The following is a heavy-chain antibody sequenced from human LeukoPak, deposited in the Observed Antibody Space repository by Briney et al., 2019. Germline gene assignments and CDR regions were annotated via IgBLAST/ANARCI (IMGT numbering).Heavy chain of an antibody. CDR3: ASRIRRIDGLHD. CDR1: GNTLSYYY. CDR2: INPNSGGT. V-gene: IGHV1-2*02. D-gene: IGHD2-15*01. Sequence: ASVTVSCKASGNTLSYYYLHWVRQAPGQGLEWMGWINPNSGGTNYAQEFQGRVTMTRDRSISTAYMELSSLRSDDTAVYYCASRIRRIDGLHDWGQGTLVTVSS. J-gene: IGHJ4*02.